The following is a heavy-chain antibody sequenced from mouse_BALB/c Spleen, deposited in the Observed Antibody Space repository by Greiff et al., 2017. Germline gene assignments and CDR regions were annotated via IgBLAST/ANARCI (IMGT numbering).Heavy chain of an antibody. CDR2: IRNKANGYTT. CDR1: GFTFTDYY. J-gene: IGHJ3*01. CDR3: ARDSPWFAY. V-gene: IGHV7-3*02. Sequence: EVKLMESGAGLVQPGGSLRLSCATSGFTFTDYYMSWVRQPPGKALEWLGFIRNKANGYTTEYSASVKGRFTISRDNSQSILYLQMNTLRAEDSATYYCARDSPWFAYWGQGTLVTVSA.